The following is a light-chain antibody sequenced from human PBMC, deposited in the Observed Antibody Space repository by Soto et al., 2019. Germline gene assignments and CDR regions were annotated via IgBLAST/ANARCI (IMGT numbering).Light chain of an antibody. CDR2: GAS. J-gene: IGKJ1*01. CDR3: QQYNNWPPM. V-gene: IGKV3-15*01. CDR1: QSVSSN. Sequence: EIVMTQSPATLSVSPGERATLSCRASQSVSSNLAWYQQKPGQAPRLLIYGASTRATGIPSRFSGSRSGTEFTLTISSLQSEDSAVYYCQQYNNWPPMFGQGTKVEIK.